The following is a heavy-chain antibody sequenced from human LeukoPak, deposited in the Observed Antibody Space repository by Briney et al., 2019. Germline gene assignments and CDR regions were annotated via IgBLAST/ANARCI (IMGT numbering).Heavy chain of an antibody. CDR3: AREAVVAADFYY. V-gene: IGHV4-31*03. Sequence: SQTLSLTCTVSVDSISSGGYYWSWIRQHPGKGLEWIGYIYYSGSTYYNPSLKSRVTISVDTSKNQFSLKLSSVTAADTAVYYCAREAVVAADFYYWGEGSLVTVSS. J-gene: IGHJ4*02. CDR1: VDSISSGGYY. CDR2: IYYSGST. D-gene: IGHD2-15*01.